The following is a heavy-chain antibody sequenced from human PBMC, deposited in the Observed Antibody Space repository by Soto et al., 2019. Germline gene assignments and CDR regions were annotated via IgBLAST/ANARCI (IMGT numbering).Heavy chain of an antibody. CDR2: INAGNDNT. CDR3: ARGVENIVVVLDVFGYYGMDV. Sequence: ASVKVSCKASGYSFTSYAIYWVRQAPGQRLEWMGWINAGNDNTKYSQKLQGRVTFTGDTSASTAHMELSSLRSEDTAVYFCARGVENIVVVLDVFGYYGMDVWGQGTTVTV. V-gene: IGHV1-3*01. D-gene: IGHD2-2*01. J-gene: IGHJ6*02. CDR1: GYSFTSYA.